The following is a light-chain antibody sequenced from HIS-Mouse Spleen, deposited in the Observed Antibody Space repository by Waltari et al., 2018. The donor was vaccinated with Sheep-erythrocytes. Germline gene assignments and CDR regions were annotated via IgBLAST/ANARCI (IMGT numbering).Light chain of an antibody. Sequence: QSALTQPPSASGSPGQSVPISCTGTSSDVGGYNYVSWYQPHPGKAPNLMIYEVSTRPSGVPDRFSGSKSGNTASLTVSGLQAEDEADYYCSSYAGSNNWVFGGGTKLTVL. CDR2: EVS. CDR1: SSDVGGYNY. J-gene: IGLJ3*02. CDR3: SSYAGSNNWV. V-gene: IGLV2-8*01.